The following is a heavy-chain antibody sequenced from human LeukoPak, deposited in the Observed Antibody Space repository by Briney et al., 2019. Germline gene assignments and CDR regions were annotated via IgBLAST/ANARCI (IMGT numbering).Heavy chain of an antibody. CDR3: AKQYCTSTSCPFDC. V-gene: IGHV3-30*02. CDR1: GFTFSSYG. D-gene: IGHD2-2*01. J-gene: IGHJ4*02. Sequence: QPGGSLRLSCAASGFTFSSYGMHRVRQAPGKGPEWVSFMRFDGSDKYYADSVKGRFTISRDNSKNTLYLQMNSLRAEDTAVYYYAKQYCTSTSCPFDCWGQGTLVTVSS. CDR2: MRFDGSDK.